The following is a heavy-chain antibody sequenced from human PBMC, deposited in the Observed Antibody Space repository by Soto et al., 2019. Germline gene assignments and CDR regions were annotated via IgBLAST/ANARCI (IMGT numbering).Heavy chain of an antibody. Sequence: QVQLVESGGGVVQPGRSLRLSCAASGFNFSSYGMHWVRQAPGKGLEWVAVISYDGSNKYYADSVKGRFTISRDNSKNTLYLQMNSLRAEDTAVYYCAKDFSTIFGVVIIGYYYYGMDVWGQGTTVTVSS. CDR1: GFNFSSYG. J-gene: IGHJ6*02. V-gene: IGHV3-30*18. D-gene: IGHD3-3*01. CDR3: AKDFSTIFGVVIIGYYYYGMDV. CDR2: ISYDGSNK.